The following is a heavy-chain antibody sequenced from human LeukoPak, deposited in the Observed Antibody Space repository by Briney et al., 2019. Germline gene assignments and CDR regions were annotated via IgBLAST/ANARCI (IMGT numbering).Heavy chain of an antibody. V-gene: IGHV3-23*01. CDR1: GFTFSSYA. Sequence: GGSLRLSCAASGFTFSSYAMSWVRQAPGKGLEWVSAISGSGGSTYYADSVKGRFTISRDNSKNTLYLQMNSLRAEDTAVYYCAKDSRFGDCSGYPIDYWGQGTLGNVSS. J-gene: IGHJ4*02. CDR2: ISGSGGST. CDR3: AKDSRFGDCSGYPIDY. D-gene: IGHD3-22*01.